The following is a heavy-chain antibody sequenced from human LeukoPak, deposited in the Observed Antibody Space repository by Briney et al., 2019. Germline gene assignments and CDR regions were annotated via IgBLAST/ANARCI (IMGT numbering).Heavy chain of an antibody. CDR2: ISSSSSYI. CDR3: ARGDSYSSGCSDY. J-gene: IGHJ4*02. Sequence: GGSLRLSCAASGFTFSSYSMNWVRQAPGKGLEWVSSISSSSSYIYYADSVKGRFTISRDNAKNSLYLQMNSLRAEDTALYYCARGDSYSSGCSDYWGQGTLVTVSS. CDR1: GFTFSSYS. V-gene: IGHV3-21*04. D-gene: IGHD6-19*01.